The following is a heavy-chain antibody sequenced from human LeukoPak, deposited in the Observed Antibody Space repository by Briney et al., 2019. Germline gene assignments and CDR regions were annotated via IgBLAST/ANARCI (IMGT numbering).Heavy chain of an antibody. J-gene: IGHJ5*02. CDR1: GYTFTSYG. D-gene: IGHD2-15*01. CDR3: ARMSEYGSSGDNWYYP. CDR2: ISPNSGNT. Sequence: ASVKVSCKASGYTFTSYGINWVRQAPGQGLEWMGWISPNSGNTSYAQKLQGRVTMTRDTSISTAYMELSSLRSDDTAVYYCARMSEYGSSGDNWYYPWG. V-gene: IGHV1-8*01.